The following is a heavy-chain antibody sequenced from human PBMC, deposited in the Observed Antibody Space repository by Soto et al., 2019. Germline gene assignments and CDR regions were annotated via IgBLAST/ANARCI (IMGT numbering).Heavy chain of an antibody. D-gene: IGHD2-15*01. CDR2: ISSSSSYI. V-gene: IGHV3-21*01. CDR1: GFTFSSYS. J-gene: IGHJ3*02. CDR3: ARDYAGVADAFDI. Sequence: GGSLRLSCAASGFTFSSYSMNWVRQAPGKGLEWVSSISSSSSYIYYADSVKGRFTISRDNAKNSLYLQMNSLRAEDTAVYYCARDYAGVADAFDIWGQGTMVTVSS.